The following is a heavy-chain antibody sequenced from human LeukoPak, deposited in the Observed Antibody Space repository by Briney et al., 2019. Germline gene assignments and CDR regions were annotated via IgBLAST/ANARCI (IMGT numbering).Heavy chain of an antibody. CDR1: GFTFSSFA. J-gene: IGHJ4*02. D-gene: IGHD3-3*01. CDR2: ISGTGGST. V-gene: IGHV3-23*01. CDR3: AKTASGYFFDY. Sequence: GGSLRLSCAASGFTFSSFAMSRVRQAPGKGLEWVSPISGTGGSTYYADSVKGRFTISRDNSKNTLYLQMNSLRVEDTAVYYCAKTASGYFFDYWGQGTLVTVSS.